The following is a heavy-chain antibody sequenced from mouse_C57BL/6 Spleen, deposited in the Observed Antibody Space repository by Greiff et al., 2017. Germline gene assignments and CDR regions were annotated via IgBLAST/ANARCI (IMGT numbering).Heavy chain of an antibody. J-gene: IGHJ2*01. CDR2: INPSSGYT. Sequence: QVPLTQSGAELARPGASVKMSCKASGYTFTSYTMHWVKQRPGQGLEWIGYINPSSGYTKYNQKFKDKATLTADKSSSTAYMQLSSLTSEDSAVYYCARSTVVATGDYWGQGTTLTVSS. D-gene: IGHD1-1*01. CDR1: GYTFTSYT. V-gene: IGHV1-4*01. CDR3: ARSTVVATGDY.